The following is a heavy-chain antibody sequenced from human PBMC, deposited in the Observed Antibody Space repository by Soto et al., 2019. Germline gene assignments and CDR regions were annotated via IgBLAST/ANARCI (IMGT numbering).Heavy chain of an antibody. CDR2: INAGYGNT. Sequence: QVQLVQSGAEVKKPGASVKVSCKASGYTFTSYAMHWVRQAPGQRLEWMGWINAGYGNTKYSQKFQGRVTITRDTSASTAYMELSSLRSEDTAVYYCARVGGIAAAGTLDYWGQGTLVTVSS. CDR1: GYTFTSYA. CDR3: ARVGGIAAAGTLDY. V-gene: IGHV1-3*01. J-gene: IGHJ4*02. D-gene: IGHD6-13*01.